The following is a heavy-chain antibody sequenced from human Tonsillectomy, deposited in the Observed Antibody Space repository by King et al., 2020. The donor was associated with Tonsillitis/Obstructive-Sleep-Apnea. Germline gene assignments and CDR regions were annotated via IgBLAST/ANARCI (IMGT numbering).Heavy chain of an antibody. Sequence: VQLQQWGAGLLKPSETLSLTCAVYGGSFSGYYWSWIRQPPGKGLEWIGEINHSGSTNYNPSLKSRVTISVDTSKNQFSLKLSSVTAADTAVYYCAVGANFYFYYLDVWRKGTTVNVSS. CDR1: GGSFSGYY. CDR2: INHSGST. J-gene: IGHJ6*03. V-gene: IGHV4-34*01. CDR3: AVGANFYFYYLDV. D-gene: IGHD1-26*01.